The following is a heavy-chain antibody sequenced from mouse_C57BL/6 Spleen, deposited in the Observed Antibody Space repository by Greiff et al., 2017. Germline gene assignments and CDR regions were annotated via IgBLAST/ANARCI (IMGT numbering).Heavy chain of an antibody. CDR1: GYTFTEYT. V-gene: IGHV1-62-2*01. CDR2: FYPGSGSI. Sequence: QVQLQQSGAELVKPGASVKLSCKASGYTFTEYTIHWVKQRPGQGLEWIGWFYPGSGSIKYNEKFKDKATLTADKSSSTVYMELSRLTSDDSAVYFCARHAVITTVVARGAMDYWGQGTTVTVSS. J-gene: IGHJ4*01. D-gene: IGHD1-1*01. CDR3: ARHAVITTVVARGAMDY.